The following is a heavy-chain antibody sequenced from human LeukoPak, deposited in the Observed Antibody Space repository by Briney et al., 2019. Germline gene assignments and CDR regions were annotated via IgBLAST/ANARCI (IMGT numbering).Heavy chain of an antibody. CDR3: VKSGYNRFDY. CDR1: GFTFSNYW. D-gene: IGHD5-24*01. CDR2: IKEDGSEK. J-gene: IGHJ4*02. Sequence: GGSLRLSCAASGFTFSNYWMSWVRQAPGKGLEWVANIKEDGSEKYYVDSVKGRFTISRDNAKNSLSLQVNSLSAEDTAVYFCVKSGYNRFDYWGQGTLVTVSS. V-gene: IGHV3-7*01.